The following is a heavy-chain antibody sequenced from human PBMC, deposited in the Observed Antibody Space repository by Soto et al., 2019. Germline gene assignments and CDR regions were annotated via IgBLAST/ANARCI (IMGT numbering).Heavy chain of an antibody. CDR3: AMDLRGGYNSFDY. D-gene: IGHD5-12*01. J-gene: IGHJ4*02. V-gene: IGHV3-7*03. CDR1: GFTFSDYW. Sequence: PGGSLRLSCAASGFTFSDYWMTWVRQAPGQGLEWVANINRDGDEENYVHSVKGRFTISRDNAKNSLSLHLSSLRADDTAVYYCAMDLRGGYNSFDYWGQGALVTVSS. CDR2: INRDGDEE.